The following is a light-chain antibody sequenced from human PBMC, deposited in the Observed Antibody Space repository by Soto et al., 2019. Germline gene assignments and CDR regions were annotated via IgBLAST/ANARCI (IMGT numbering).Light chain of an antibody. CDR3: SSYTSSTTYV. Sequence: QSALTQPPSASGSPGQSVTIPCTGTYSDIGAYNYVSWYQQHPGQAPKLIIYEVRYWPSGVSDRFSGSKSGNTASLTISGLQAEDEADYYCSSYTSSTTYVFGTGTKVTVL. V-gene: IGLV2-14*01. J-gene: IGLJ1*01. CDR1: YSDIGAYNY. CDR2: EVR.